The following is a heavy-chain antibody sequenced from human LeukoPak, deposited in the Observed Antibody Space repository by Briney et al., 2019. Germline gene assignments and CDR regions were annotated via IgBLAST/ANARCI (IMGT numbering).Heavy chain of an antibody. V-gene: IGHV1-69*05. D-gene: IGHD5-12*01. CDR1: GGTFSSYA. CDR2: IIPIFGTA. J-gene: IGHJ6*03. Sequence: SVKVSCKASGGTFSSYAISWVRQAPGQGLEWMGGIIPIFGTANYAQKFQGRVTITTDESTSTAYMELSSLRSEDTAVYYCARDGGYGEYTTTDYYYMDVWGKGTTVTVSS. CDR3: ARDGGYGEYTTTDYYYMDV.